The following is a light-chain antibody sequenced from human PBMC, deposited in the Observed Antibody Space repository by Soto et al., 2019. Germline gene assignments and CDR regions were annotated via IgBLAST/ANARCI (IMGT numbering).Light chain of an antibody. J-gene: IGKJ2*01. CDR1: QSVSSY. CDR3: QQSYSTPYT. Sequence: DIQMTQSPSSLSASVGDRVTITCRASQSVSSYLNWYQQKPGKAPRLLIYAASTLQSGVPSRFSGSGSGTDFTLTISSLQPEDLGTYYCQQSYSTPYTFGRGTKLEIK. CDR2: AAS. V-gene: IGKV1-39*01.